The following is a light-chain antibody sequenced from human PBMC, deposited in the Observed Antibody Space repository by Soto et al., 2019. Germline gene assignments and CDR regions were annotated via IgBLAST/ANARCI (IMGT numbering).Light chain of an antibody. CDR3: QQYGSSLFT. Sequence: DIVLTQSPGTLSLSPGERATLSCRASQSVSSKYLAWYQQKPGQAPRVLIYGTSIRASGVPERFSGGGSGTDFTLTITRLEPEDFAVYYCQQYGSSLFTFGPGTKVDCK. CDR1: QSVSSKY. CDR2: GTS. J-gene: IGKJ3*01. V-gene: IGKV3-20*01.